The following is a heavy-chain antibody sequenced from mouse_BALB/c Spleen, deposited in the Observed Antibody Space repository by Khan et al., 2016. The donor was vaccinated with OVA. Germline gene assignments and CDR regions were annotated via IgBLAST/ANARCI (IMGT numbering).Heavy chain of an antibody. CDR3: ARGNRDFDY. J-gene: IGHJ2*01. Sequence: QVQLKQSGPELKKPGETVKISCKASGYSFTNYVMNWVKQAPGKGLKWMGWINTYIGEPIYSDDFKGRFAFSLETSASTAYLQINNLKNEDTATYFCARGNRDFDYWGQGTTLTVSS. CDR1: GYSFTNYV. CDR2: INTYIGEP. D-gene: IGHD2-1*01. V-gene: IGHV9-3-1*01.